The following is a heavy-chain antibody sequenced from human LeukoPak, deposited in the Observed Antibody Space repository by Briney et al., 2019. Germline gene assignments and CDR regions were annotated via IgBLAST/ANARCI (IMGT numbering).Heavy chain of an antibody. CDR3: ARSRDRGIAARPYDY. Sequence: GESLKISCKGSGYSFTSYWIGWVRPMTGKGLEWMGIIYPGDSDTRNSPSFQGQVTISADKSISTAYLQWSSLKASDTAMYYCARSRDRGIAARPYDYWGQGTLVTVSS. CDR2: IYPGDSDT. CDR1: GYSFTSYW. J-gene: IGHJ4*02. V-gene: IGHV5-51*01. D-gene: IGHD6-6*01.